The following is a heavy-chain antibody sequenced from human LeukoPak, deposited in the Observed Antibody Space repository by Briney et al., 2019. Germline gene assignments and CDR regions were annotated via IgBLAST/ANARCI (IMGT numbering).Heavy chain of an antibody. Sequence: PSETLSLTCTVSGGSISSSSYYWGWIRQPPGKGLEWIGSIYYSGSTYYNPSLKSRVTISVDTSKNQFSLKLSSVTAADTAVYYCARAPNWGTHPDYWGQGILVTVSS. D-gene: IGHD7-27*01. CDR3: ARAPNWGTHPDY. CDR1: GGSISSSSYY. V-gene: IGHV4-39*01. CDR2: IYYSGST. J-gene: IGHJ4*02.